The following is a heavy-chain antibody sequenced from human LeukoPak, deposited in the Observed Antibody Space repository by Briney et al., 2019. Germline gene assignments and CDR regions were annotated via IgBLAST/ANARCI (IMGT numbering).Heavy chain of an antibody. V-gene: IGHV3-7*03. CDR2: IKPDGSEK. CDR3: AKGRAVEVVAAFNY. D-gene: IGHD2-15*01. CDR1: GFTFSNYW. J-gene: IGHJ4*02. Sequence: GGSLRLSCAASGFTFSNYWMGWIRQAPGKGLEWVANIKPDGSEKYYVDSVKGRFTISRDNAKNSLYLQMNSLRAEDTAVYYCAKGRAVEVVAAFNYWGQGTVVTVSS.